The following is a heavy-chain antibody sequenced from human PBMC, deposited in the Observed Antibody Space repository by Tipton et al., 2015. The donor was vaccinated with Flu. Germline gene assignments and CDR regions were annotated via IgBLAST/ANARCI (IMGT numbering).Heavy chain of an antibody. V-gene: IGHV3-53*01. CDR3: AKTRITMVQGVIPYFDY. Sequence: QLVQSGGGLIQPGGSLRLSCAASGFTVSSNYMSWVRQAPGKGLGWVSVIYSGGSTYYADSVKGRFTISRDNSKNTLYLQMNSLRAEDTAVYYCAKTRITMVQGVIPYFDYWGQGTLVTVSS. CDR2: IYSGGST. J-gene: IGHJ4*02. D-gene: IGHD3-10*01. CDR1: GFTVSSNY.